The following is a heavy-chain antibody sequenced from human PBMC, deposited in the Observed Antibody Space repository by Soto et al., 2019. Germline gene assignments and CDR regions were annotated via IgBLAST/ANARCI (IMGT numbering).Heavy chain of an antibody. CDR3: TRAAWFPYLSFY. CDR1: GFTFSRFE. Sequence: GGSLRLSCTASGFTFSRFELHWVRQAPGKGLEWISYISSSGSTAYYASSVEGRFTISRDNANNSVYLQMDSLRAEDTALYYCTRAAWFPYLSFYSGQGALLTVSS. V-gene: IGHV3-48*03. D-gene: IGHD3-10*01. J-gene: IGHJ4*02. CDR2: ISSSGSTA.